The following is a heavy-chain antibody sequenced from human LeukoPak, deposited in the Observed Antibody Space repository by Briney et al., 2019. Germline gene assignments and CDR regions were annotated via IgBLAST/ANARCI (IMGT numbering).Heavy chain of an antibody. CDR3: AKDAGSGGSGYYLSLEY. J-gene: IGHJ4*02. D-gene: IGHD3-22*01. CDR2: ISYDGSNI. Sequence: GGSLRLSCAASGFTFNTYPMSWVRQAPGKGLEWVAVISYDGSNINYADSVKGRFTTSRDNSKNTVYLQMNSLRAEDTAVYYCAKDAGSGGSGYYLSLEYWGQGTLVTLSS. CDR1: GFTFNTYP. V-gene: IGHV3-30*18.